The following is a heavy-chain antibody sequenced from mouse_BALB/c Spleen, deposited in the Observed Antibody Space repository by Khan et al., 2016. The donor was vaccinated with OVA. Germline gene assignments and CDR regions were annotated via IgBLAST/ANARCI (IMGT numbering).Heavy chain of an antibody. J-gene: IGHJ2*01. CDR3: TTAYYRYYFDY. CDR1: GSTFTSYG. CDR2: IYPGNGYT. V-gene: IGHV1S134*01. D-gene: IGHD2-12*01. Sequence: EVQLQASGAELGRPGSSVKLSCKTSGSTFTSYGIKWVKQRPGQGLEWIGYIYPGNGYTEYNEKFQGKAILTSDTSSSTAYMQLRSLTSEDSAMYFCTTAYYRYYFDYWGQGTTLTVSS.